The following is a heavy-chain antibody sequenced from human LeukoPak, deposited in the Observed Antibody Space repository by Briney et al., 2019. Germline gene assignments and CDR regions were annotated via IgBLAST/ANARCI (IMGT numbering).Heavy chain of an antibody. CDR1: GFTFSSYA. Sequence: GGSLRLSCAASGFTFSSYAMTWVRQAPGKGLEWVSSISGSGGNTYYADSVKGRFTISRDNPKNTLYLQMNNVGAEDTALYYCAKCMAEPGTCYFDYWGQGTLVTVSS. CDR2: ISGSGGNT. V-gene: IGHV3-23*01. CDR3: AKCMAEPGTCYFDY. J-gene: IGHJ4*02. D-gene: IGHD6-13*01.